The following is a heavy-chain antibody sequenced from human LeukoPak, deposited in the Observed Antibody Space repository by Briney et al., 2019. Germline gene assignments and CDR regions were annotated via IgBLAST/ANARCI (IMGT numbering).Heavy chain of an antibody. D-gene: IGHD2-21*01. Sequence: SETLSLTCTVAGVSISSYSWSWIRQPAGKGLEWIGRIYTSGSTNYNPSLKSRVTMSVDTSKNQFSLKLSSVTAADTAVFYCARGCGGDCYHGYGWFDRWGQGTLVTVSS. CDR1: GVSISSYS. CDR3: ARGCGGDCYHGYGWFDR. J-gene: IGHJ5*02. V-gene: IGHV4-4*07. CDR2: IYTSGST.